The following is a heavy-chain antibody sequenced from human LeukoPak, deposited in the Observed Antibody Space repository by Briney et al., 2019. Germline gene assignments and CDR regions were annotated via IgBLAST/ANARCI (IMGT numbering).Heavy chain of an antibody. J-gene: IGHJ6*03. V-gene: IGHV3-74*01. D-gene: IGHD6-13*01. Sequence: PGRSLRLSCAASGFTFSSYAMHWVRQAPGKGLEWVSRINTDGSSTSYADSVKGRFTISRDNAKNTLYLQMNSLRAEDTAVYYCASAVYSSSWYMQYYYYYMDVWGKGTTVTVSS. CDR3: ASAVYSSSWYMQYYYYYMDV. CDR1: GFTFSSYA. CDR2: INTDGSST.